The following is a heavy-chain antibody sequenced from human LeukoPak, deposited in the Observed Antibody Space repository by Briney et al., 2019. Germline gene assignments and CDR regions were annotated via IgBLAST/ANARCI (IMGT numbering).Heavy chain of an antibody. CDR3: ARDVYDFWSGDALGDY. V-gene: IGHV3-48*01. CDR1: GFTFSSYS. Sequence: GGSLRLSCAASGFTFSSYSMNWVRQAPGKGLEWVSYISSSSSTIYYADSVKGRFTISRDNAKNSLYLQMNSLRAEDTAVYYCARDVYDFWSGDALGDYWGQGTLVIVSS. CDR2: ISSSSSTI. J-gene: IGHJ4*02. D-gene: IGHD3-3*01.